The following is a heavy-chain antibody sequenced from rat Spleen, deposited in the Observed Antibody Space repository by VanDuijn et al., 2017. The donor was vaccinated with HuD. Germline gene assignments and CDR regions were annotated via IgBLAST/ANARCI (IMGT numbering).Heavy chain of an antibody. CDR3: ARQYNNFGYFDY. D-gene: IGHD1-10*01. J-gene: IGHJ2*01. CDR1: GFTFSNYY. Sequence: EVQLVESGGGLVQPGWSMKLSCAASGFTFSNYYMAWVRQAPTQGLEWVASITIDGNDAYYRDSVRGRFTISRDNAKSTLFLQMDSLRSEDTATYYCARQYNNFGYFDYWGQGVMVTVSS. V-gene: IGHV5-25*01. CDR2: ITIDGNDA.